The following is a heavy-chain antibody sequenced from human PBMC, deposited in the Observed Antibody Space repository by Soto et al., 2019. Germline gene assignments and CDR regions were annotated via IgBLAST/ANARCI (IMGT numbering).Heavy chain of an antibody. CDR3: ARQTGVAAAGTREYFDY. CDR2: INHSGST. J-gene: IGHJ4*02. Sequence: SETLCLTYAVYGGTFRGYYGSWIRQPPGKGLEWIGEINHSGSTNYNPSLKSRVTISVDTSKNQFSLKLSSVTAADTAVYYCARQTGVAAAGTREYFDYWGQGTLVTVSS. D-gene: IGHD6-13*01. CDR1: GGTFRGYY. V-gene: IGHV4-34*01.